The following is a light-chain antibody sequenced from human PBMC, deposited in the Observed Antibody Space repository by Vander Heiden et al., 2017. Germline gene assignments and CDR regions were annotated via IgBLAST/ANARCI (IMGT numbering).Light chain of an antibody. V-gene: IGLV8-61*01. CDR3: VMYMGGGISL. J-gene: IGLJ2*01. CDR2: RTT. CDR1: SGSVSTSDY. Sequence: QTVVTQEPSFSVSPGGTVTLTCGLNSGSVSTSDYPSWCQQTRGQAPSTLHYRTTIRSSAVRVRFSGSILGNKASLNITGAQADDASDYYCVMYMGGGISLVVGGTKLTVL.